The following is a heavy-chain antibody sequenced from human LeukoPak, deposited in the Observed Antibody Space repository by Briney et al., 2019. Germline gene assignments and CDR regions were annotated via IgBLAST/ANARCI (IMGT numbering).Heavy chain of an antibody. CDR1: GGSFSGYY. J-gene: IGHJ4*02. Sequence: PSETLSLTCAVYGGSFSGYYRSWIRQPPGKGLEWIGEINHSGSTNYNPSLKSRVTISVDTSKNQFSLKLSSVTAADTAVYYCARVRSSGYYLNYFDYWGQGTLVTVSS. D-gene: IGHD3-22*01. CDR3: ARVRSSGYYLNYFDY. V-gene: IGHV4-34*01. CDR2: INHSGST.